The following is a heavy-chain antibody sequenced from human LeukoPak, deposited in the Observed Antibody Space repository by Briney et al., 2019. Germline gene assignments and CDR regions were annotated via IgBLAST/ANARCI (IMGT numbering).Heavy chain of an antibody. Sequence: GGSLRLSCTASGFTFGDYAMSWFRQAPGKGLEWVGFIRSKAYGGTTEYAASVKGRFTISRDDSKSIAYLQMNSLKTEDTAVYYCTRDPYYYDSSGYTEYYWGQGTLVTVSS. D-gene: IGHD3-22*01. CDR2: IRSKAYGGTT. J-gene: IGHJ4*02. CDR3: TRDPYYYDSSGYTEYY. V-gene: IGHV3-49*03. CDR1: GFTFGDYA.